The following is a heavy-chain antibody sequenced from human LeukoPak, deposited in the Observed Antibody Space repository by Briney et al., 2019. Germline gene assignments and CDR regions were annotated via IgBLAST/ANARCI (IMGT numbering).Heavy chain of an antibody. D-gene: IGHD6-13*01. V-gene: IGHV3-11*01. CDR2: ISSSGSTI. CDR3: ARRLTSSSWYGIHY. CDR1: GFIFTDYY. J-gene: IGHJ4*02. Sequence: GGSLRLSCAASGFIFTDYYMSWIRQAPGKGLEWLSYISSSGSTIFYADSVKGRFTISRDNAKNSLYLQMDSLIAEDTAVYYCARRLTSSSWYGIHYWGQGTLVTVSS.